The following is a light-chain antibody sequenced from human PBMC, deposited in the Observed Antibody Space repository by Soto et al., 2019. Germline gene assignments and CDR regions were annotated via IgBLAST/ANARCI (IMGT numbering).Light chain of an antibody. CDR1: QSISSW. Sequence: DIQMTQSPSTLSASVGDRVTITCRASQSISSWLAWYQQKPGTAPKLLIYKASTLQTGVPSRFSGSGSGTEFTLTISSLQPDGFATYYCQQYNDNWTFGQGTKV. CDR3: QQYNDNWT. V-gene: IGKV1-5*03. CDR2: KAS. J-gene: IGKJ1*01.